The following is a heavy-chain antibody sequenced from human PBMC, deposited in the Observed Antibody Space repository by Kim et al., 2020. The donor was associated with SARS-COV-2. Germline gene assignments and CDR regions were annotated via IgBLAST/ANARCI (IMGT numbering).Heavy chain of an antibody. J-gene: IGHJ6*02. Sequence: GGSLRLSCAASGFTFSSYGMHWVRQAPGKGLEWVAVIWYDGSNKYYADSVKGRFTISRDNSKNTLYLQMNSLRAEDTAVYYCARGYSGSSATLDGMDVWGQGTTVTVSS. CDR2: IWYDGSNK. D-gene: IGHD1-26*01. CDR3: ARGYSGSSATLDGMDV. V-gene: IGHV3-33*01. CDR1: GFTFSSYG.